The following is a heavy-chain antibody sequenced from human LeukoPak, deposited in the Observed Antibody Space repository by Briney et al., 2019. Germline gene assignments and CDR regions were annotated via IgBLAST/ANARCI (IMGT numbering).Heavy chain of an antibody. D-gene: IGHD1-26*01. V-gene: IGHV3-23*01. Sequence: QPGGSLRLSCAASGFTFGSYALSWVRLAPGKGRGCGSGISSGGASTYYADSVKGRFHISRHNSKNTLYLQMNSLRAEDTAVYYCAREVGASAFDIWGQGTMVTVSS. J-gene: IGHJ3*02. CDR3: AREVGASAFDI. CDR1: GFTFGSYA. CDR2: ISSGGAST.